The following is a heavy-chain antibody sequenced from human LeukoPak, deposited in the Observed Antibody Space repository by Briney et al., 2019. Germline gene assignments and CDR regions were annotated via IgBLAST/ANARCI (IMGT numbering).Heavy chain of an antibody. D-gene: IGHD2-8*02. J-gene: IGHJ4*02. Sequence: GGSLRLSCAAFGFPLSSYAMSWVRQAPGKGLEWVSSISPSGGEIHYADSVRGRFTISRDNSKSTLSLQMNSLRAEDTAIYYCATYRQVLLPFESWGQGTLVTVSS. V-gene: IGHV3-23*01. CDR2: ISPSGGEI. CDR3: ATYRQVLLPFES. CDR1: GFPLSSYA.